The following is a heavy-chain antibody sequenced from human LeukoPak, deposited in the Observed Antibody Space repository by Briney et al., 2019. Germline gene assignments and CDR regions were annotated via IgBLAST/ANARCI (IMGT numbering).Heavy chain of an antibody. Sequence: GASVKVSCKASGYTFTSYDINWVRQATGQGLEWMGIINPSGDSTNYAQKFQGRVTMTRDTSTSTVYMELSSLRSEDTAVYYCATSVDGLVTIRTYFEHWGQGTLITVSS. CDR2: INPSGDST. V-gene: IGHV1-46*01. CDR3: ATSVDGLVTIRTYFEH. D-gene: IGHD2/OR15-2a*01. J-gene: IGHJ4*01. CDR1: GYTFTSYD.